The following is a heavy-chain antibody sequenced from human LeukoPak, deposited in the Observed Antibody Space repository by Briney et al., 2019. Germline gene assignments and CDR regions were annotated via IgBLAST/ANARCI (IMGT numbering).Heavy chain of an antibody. D-gene: IGHD3-3*01. CDR2: ISSSGSTI. J-gene: IGHJ6*03. V-gene: IGHV3-48*03. CDR1: GFTYSSYA. CDR3: ARVASVDFWSGFAYYYYYMDV. Sequence: GGSLRLSCAASGFTYSSYAMNWVRQAPGKGLEWVSYISSSGSTIYYADSVKGRFTISRDSAKNSLYLQMNSLRAEDTAVYYCARVASVDFWSGFAYYYYYMDVWGKGTTVTVSS.